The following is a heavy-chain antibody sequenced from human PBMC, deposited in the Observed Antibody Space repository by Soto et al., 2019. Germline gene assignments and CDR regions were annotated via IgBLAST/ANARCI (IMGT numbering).Heavy chain of an antibody. Sequence: GGSPTISCSKGGITFRSDCIHWVPHGPGQGLEWVAVIWYDGSNKYYADSVKGRFTISRDNSKNTLYLQMNSLRAEDTAVYYCARGTHGYCSGGSCYFFGYWGQGTLVTVSS. CDR1: GITFRSDC. J-gene: IGHJ4*02. V-gene: IGHV3-33*01. CDR3: ARGTHGYCSGGSCYFFGY. CDR2: IWYDGSNK. D-gene: IGHD2-15*01.